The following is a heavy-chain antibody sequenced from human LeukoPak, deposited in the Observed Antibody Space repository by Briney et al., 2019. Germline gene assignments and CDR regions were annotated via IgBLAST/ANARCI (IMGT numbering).Heavy chain of an antibody. CDR2: IYSDGRT. CDR1: GFTVSSNY. Sequence: PGGSLRLSCAASGFTVSSNYMSWVRQAPGKGLEWVSVIYSDGRTYYADSVKGRFTISRDNSTNTLYLQMNSLRVEDTALYYCARGYSNYIAWFDPWGQGTLVTVSS. D-gene: IGHD4-11*01. CDR3: ARGYSNYIAWFDP. J-gene: IGHJ5*02. V-gene: IGHV3-66*02.